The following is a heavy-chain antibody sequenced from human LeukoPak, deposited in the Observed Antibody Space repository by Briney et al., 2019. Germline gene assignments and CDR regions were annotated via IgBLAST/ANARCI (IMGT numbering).Heavy chain of an antibody. J-gene: IGHJ4*02. CDR2: INSDGSST. D-gene: IGHD3-9*01. V-gene: IGHV3-74*01. CDR1: GFTFSSYW. CDR3: ARFGYDILTGYSYYFDY. Sequence: PGGSLRLSCAASGFTFSSYWMHWVRQAPGKGLVWVSRINSDGSSTSYADSVKGRFTISRDNAKNTLYLQMNSLRAEDTAVYYCARFGYDILTGYSYYFDYWGQGTLVTVSS.